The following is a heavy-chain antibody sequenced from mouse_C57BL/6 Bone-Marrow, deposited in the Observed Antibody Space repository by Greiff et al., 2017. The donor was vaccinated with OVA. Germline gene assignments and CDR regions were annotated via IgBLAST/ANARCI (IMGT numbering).Heavy chain of an antibody. J-gene: IGHJ1*03. CDR3: ARNPDYYGSSSWYFDV. Sequence: EVQLVESGGGLVKPGGSLKLSCAASGFTFSSYTMSWVRQTPEKRLEWVATISGGGGNTYYPDSVKGRFTISRDNAKNTLYLQMSSLRSEDTALYYCARNPDYYGSSSWYFDVWGTGTTVTVSS. CDR2: ISGGGGNT. CDR1: GFTFSSYT. D-gene: IGHD1-1*01. V-gene: IGHV5-9*01.